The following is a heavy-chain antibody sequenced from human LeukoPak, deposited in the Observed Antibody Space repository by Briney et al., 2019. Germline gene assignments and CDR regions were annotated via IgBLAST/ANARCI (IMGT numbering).Heavy chain of an antibody. Sequence: SETLPLTCTVSGGPITSDGHYSSWIRQHPGKGLEWIGYIYYNGNTYYNPSLKGRVTISVDTSKNQFSLNLSSVTAADTAVYYCARGGLWWFDPWGQGTLVTVSS. J-gene: IGHJ5*02. V-gene: IGHV4-31*03. CDR2: IYYNGNT. D-gene: IGHD2-21*01. CDR3: ARGGLWWFDP. CDR1: GGPITSDGHY.